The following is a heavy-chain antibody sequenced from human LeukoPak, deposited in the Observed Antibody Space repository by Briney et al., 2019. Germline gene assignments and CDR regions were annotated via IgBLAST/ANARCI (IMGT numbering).Heavy chain of an antibody. V-gene: IGHV3-7*01. J-gene: IGHJ4*02. CDR3: ARSLWPEDY. Sequence: HPGGSLRLSCAASGFAFSSYWASWVRQAPGKGLEWVANIDQDGSSQNYVDSVRGRLTISRDNAKNSVYLQMNSLRAEDTAVYYCARSLWPEDYWGPGILVTVSS. D-gene: IGHD3-10*01. CDR2: IDQDGSSQ. CDR1: GFAFSSYW.